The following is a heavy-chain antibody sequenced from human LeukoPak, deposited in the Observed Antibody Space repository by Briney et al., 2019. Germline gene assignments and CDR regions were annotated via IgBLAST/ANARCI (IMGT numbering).Heavy chain of an antibody. Sequence: SETLSLTCTVSGGSISGSSYYWGWIRQPPGKDLEWVGSIYYSGSTYYNPSLKSRVTISVDTSKNQFSLKLSSVTAVDTAVYYCARHLDGYNGFDPWGQGTLVTVSS. V-gene: IGHV4-39*01. CDR3: ARHLDGYNGFDP. J-gene: IGHJ5*02. D-gene: IGHD5-24*01. CDR1: GGSISGSSYY. CDR2: IYYSGST.